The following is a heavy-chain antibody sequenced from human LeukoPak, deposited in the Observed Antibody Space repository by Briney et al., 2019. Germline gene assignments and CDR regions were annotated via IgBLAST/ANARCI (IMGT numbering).Heavy chain of an antibody. D-gene: IGHD3-10*01. CDR3: ARDRVVRGETNWFDP. J-gene: IGHJ5*02. CDR2: INHSGST. Sequence: SETLSLTCAVYGGSFSGYYWSWIRQPPGKGLEWIGEINHSGSTNYNPSLKSRVTISVDTSKNQFSLKLSSVTAADTAVYYCARDRVVRGETNWFDPWGQGTLVTVSS. V-gene: IGHV4-34*01. CDR1: GGSFSGYY.